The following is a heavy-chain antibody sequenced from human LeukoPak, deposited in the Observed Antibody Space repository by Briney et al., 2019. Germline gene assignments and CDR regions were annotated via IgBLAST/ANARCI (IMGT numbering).Heavy chain of an antibody. CDR1: GYSFTSYW. D-gene: IGHD6-19*01. V-gene: IGHV5-51*01. CDR2: IYPGDSDT. Sequence: GESLQISCQGSGYSFTSYWIGWVRQMPGKGLEWMGIIYPGDSDTRYSPSFQGQVTISADKSISTAYLQWSSLKASDTAMYYCARPQWPQTVDAFDIWGQGTMVTVSS. J-gene: IGHJ3*02. CDR3: ARPQWPQTVDAFDI.